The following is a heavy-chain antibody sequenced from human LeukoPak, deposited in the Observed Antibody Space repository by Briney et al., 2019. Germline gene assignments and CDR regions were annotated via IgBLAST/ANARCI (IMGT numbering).Heavy chain of an antibody. CDR3: ARRGLYSGRYYLNPFDY. CDR1: GGSISSSTYY. D-gene: IGHD1-26*01. V-gene: IGHV4-39*01. J-gene: IGHJ4*02. Sequence: SETLSLTCTVSGGSISSSTYYWCWIRQPPGKGLEWIGSIYYTGSTYYNPSLKSRVTMSVDTSKNQFSLKLSSVTAADTAVYYCARRGLYSGRYYLNPFDYWGQGTLVTVSS. CDR2: IYYTGST.